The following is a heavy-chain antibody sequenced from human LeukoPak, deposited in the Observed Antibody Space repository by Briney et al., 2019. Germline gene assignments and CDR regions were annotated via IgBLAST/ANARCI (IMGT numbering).Heavy chain of an antibody. CDR1: GFTFSSYA. CDR3: AKAPREGPIVVVYYFDY. CDR2: ISGSGGST. D-gene: IGHD2-15*01. Sequence: PGGSLRLSCAASGFTFSSYAMSWVRQAPGKGLEWVSAISGSGGSTYYADSVKGRFTISRDNSKNTLYLQMNSLRAEDTAVYYCAKAPREGPIVVVYYFDYWGQGTLVTVSS. V-gene: IGHV3-23*01. J-gene: IGHJ4*02.